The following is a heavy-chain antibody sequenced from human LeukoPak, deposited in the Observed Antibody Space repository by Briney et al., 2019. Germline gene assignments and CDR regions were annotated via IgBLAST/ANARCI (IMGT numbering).Heavy chain of an antibody. CDR1: GGSISSSSYY. V-gene: IGHV4-39*01. Sequence: SEALSLTCTVSGGSISSSSYYWGWIRQPPGKGLEWIGSIYYSGSTYYNPSLKSRVTISVDTSKNQFSLKLSSVTAADTAVYYCARHNVVPAAIDRWFDPWGQGTLVTVSS. CDR3: ARHNVVPAAIDRWFDP. CDR2: IYYSGST. J-gene: IGHJ5*02. D-gene: IGHD2-2*01.